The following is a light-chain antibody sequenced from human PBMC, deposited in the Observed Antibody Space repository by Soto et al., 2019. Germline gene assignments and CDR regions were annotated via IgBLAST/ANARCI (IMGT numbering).Light chain of an antibody. CDR3: QQYDNWPLT. CDR1: QSVRSN. Sequence: EVVMTQSPATLSVSPGEGATLSCRACQSVRSNLAWYQKKPGQSHRLLIYGASTRATAVAARLSGSGSGTEFTLTISSLQSEDFAVYYCQQYDNWPLTFGGGTQVEI. J-gene: IGKJ4*01. CDR2: GAS. V-gene: IGKV3-15*01.